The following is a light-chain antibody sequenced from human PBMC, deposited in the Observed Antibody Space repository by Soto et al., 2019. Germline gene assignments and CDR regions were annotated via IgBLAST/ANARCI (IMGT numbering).Light chain of an antibody. CDR1: SSDIGTYNY. CDR2: DVT. CDR3: SSHSASTTLV. Sequence: QSALTQPASGSGSPGQSITISCTGTSSDIGTYNYVSWYQQHPGKAPKLIIYDVTNRPSGVSNRFSGSKSDNTASLTISGLQAEDEADYFCSSHSASTTLVFGGGTKVTVL. J-gene: IGLJ3*02. V-gene: IGLV2-14*03.